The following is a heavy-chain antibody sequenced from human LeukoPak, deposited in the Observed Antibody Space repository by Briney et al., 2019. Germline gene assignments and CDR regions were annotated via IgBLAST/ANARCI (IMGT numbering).Heavy chain of an antibody. D-gene: IGHD3-10*01. V-gene: IGHV3-48*03. Sequence: GGSLRLSCAASGFTFSSYEMNWVRQAPGKGLEWVSFISSSNSNIYYADSVKGRFTISRDNAKNSLYLQMSSLRAEDTAVYYCARIGITMVRGVIRSYYYYGMDVWGQGTTVTVSS. J-gene: IGHJ6*02. CDR3: ARIGITMVRGVIRSYYYYGMDV. CDR2: ISSSNSNI. CDR1: GFTFSSYE.